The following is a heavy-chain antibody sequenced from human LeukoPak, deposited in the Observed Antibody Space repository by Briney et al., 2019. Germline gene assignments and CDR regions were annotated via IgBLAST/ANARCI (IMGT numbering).Heavy chain of an antibody. Sequence: SETLSLTCTVSGGSISSSSYYWGWIRQPPGKGLEWIGKIYYSGSTYYNPSLKSRVSISVDTSKNQFSLKLRSVTAADTAVYYCARIEYATNWFDPWGQGTLVTVSS. D-gene: IGHD2/OR15-2a*01. V-gene: IGHV4-39*01. J-gene: IGHJ5*02. CDR2: IYYSGST. CDR1: GGSISSSSYY. CDR3: ARIEYATNWFDP.